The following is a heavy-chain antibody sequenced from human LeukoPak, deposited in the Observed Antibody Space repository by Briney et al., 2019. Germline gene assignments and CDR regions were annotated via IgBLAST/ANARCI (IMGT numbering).Heavy chain of an antibody. CDR3: ARGSWFGELLIGFDY. CDR1: GGSFSGYY. CDR2: INHSGST. Sequence: SETLSLTCAVYGGSFSGYYWSWIRQPPGKGLEWIGEINHSGSTNYNPSLKSRVTISVDTSKNQFSLKLSSVTAADTAVYYCARGSWFGELLIGFDYWGQGTLVTVSS. J-gene: IGHJ4*02. V-gene: IGHV4-34*01. D-gene: IGHD3-10*01.